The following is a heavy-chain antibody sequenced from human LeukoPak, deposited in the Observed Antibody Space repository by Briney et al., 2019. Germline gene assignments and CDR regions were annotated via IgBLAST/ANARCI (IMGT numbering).Heavy chain of an antibody. V-gene: IGHV4-31*03. CDR2: IYYSGST. CDR1: GGSISSGGYY. Sequence: SQTLSLTCTVSGGSISSGGYYWSWIRQHPGKGLEWIGYIYYSGSTYYNPSLKSRVTISVDTSKNQSSLKLSSVTAADTAVYYCARVPYYYDSSGYRLIYFDYWGQGTLVTVSS. D-gene: IGHD3-22*01. J-gene: IGHJ4*02. CDR3: ARVPYYYDSSGYRLIYFDY.